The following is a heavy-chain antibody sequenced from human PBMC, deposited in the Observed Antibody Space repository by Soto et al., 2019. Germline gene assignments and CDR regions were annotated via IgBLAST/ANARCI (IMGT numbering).Heavy chain of an antibody. V-gene: IGHV3-48*01. CDR3: ARDGCSGSTCLNWCDP. D-gene: IGHD2-15*01. Sequence: EVQLVESGGGLVQPGGSLRLSCAASGFTFSSYSMNWVRQAPGKGLEWVSYISSSSTTKYYADSVKGRFTISRDNAKSLLYLQMNSLRAEDTAVYYCARDGCSGSTCLNWCDPWGQGPLVTVSS. CDR1: GFTFSSYS. CDR2: ISSSSTTK. J-gene: IGHJ5*02.